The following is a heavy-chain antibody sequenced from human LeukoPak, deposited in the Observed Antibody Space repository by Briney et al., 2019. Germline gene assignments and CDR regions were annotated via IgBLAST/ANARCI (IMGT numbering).Heavy chain of an antibody. J-gene: IGHJ4*02. D-gene: IGHD6-13*01. Sequence: GGSLRLSCAASGFTCSSYTMNWVRQAPGKGLEWVSSISSDSNYIYYADSVKGRFTISRDNAWNSLYLQMDSLRAEDTAIYYCARDRYRESSSWFLDYWGQGTLVTVSS. CDR2: ISSDSNYI. CDR1: GFTCSSYT. CDR3: ARDRYRESSSWFLDY. V-gene: IGHV3-21*04.